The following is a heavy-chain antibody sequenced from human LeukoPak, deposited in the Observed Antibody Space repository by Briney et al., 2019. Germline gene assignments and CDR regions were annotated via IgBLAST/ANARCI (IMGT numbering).Heavy chain of an antibody. Sequence: SGPTLVKPTQTLTLTCTFSGFSLSTSGVGVGWIRQPPGKALEWLALIYWDDDKRYSPSLKSRLTITKDTSKNQVVLTMTNMDPVDTATYYCAHITLGGSGSYYRVADAFDIWGQGTMATVSS. V-gene: IGHV2-5*02. D-gene: IGHD3-10*01. J-gene: IGHJ3*02. CDR2: IYWDDDK. CDR3: AHITLGGSGSYYRVADAFDI. CDR1: GFSLSTSGVG.